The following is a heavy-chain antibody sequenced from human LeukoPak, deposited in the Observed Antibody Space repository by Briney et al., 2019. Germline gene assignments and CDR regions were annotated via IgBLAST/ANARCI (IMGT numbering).Heavy chain of an antibody. D-gene: IGHD3-22*01. CDR2: ISSSGNTI. J-gene: IGHJ4*02. V-gene: IGHV3-48*03. Sequence: GGSLRLSCAASGFTFSSYEMNWVRQAPGKGLEWVSYISSSGNTIYYADSVKGRFTISRDNAKNSLYLQMNSLRAEDTAVYYCARAKLYYYDSSGYYSGFDYWGQGTLATVSS. CDR1: GFTFSSYE. CDR3: ARAKLYYYDSSGYYSGFDY.